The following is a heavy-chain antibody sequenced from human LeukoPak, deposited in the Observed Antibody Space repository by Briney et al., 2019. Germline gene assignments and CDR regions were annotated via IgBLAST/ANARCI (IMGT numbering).Heavy chain of an antibody. D-gene: IGHD1-26*01. CDR3: ARGITRELRDY. J-gene: IGHJ4*02. V-gene: IGHV3-48*04. CDR1: GFTFSSYC. CDR2: ISSSSSTI. Sequence: GGSLRLSCAASGFTFSSYCMNWVRQAPGKGLEWVSYISSSSSTIYYADSVKGRFTISRDNAKNSLYLQMNSLRAEDTAVYYCARGITRELRDYWGQGTLVTVSS.